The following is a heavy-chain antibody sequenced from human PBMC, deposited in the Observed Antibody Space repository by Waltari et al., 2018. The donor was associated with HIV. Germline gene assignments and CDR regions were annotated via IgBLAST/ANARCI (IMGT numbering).Heavy chain of an antibody. CDR2: MSGSGGST. J-gene: IGHJ4*02. CDR1: GFTFSSYA. V-gene: IGHV3-23*01. D-gene: IGHD1-7*01. Sequence: EVQLLESGGGLVQPGGSLRLSCAASGFTFSSYAMSWVRQAPGKGLEWVSAMSGSGGSTYYADSVKGRFTISRDNAKNTLYLQMNSLRAEDTAVYYCAKQATGQNYPAEGYWGQGTLVTVSS. CDR3: AKQATGQNYPAEGY.